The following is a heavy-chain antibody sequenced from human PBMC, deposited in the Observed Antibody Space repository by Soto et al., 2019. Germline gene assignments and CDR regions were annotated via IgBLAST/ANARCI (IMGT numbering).Heavy chain of an antibody. CDR3: ARGASGTTNNWFDP. Sequence: SETLSLTCTVSGGSISSGGYYWSWIRQHPGKGLEWIGYIYYSGSTYYNPSLKSRVTISVDTSKNQFSLKLSSVTAADTAVYYCARGASGTTNNWFDPWGQGTLVTVSS. J-gene: IGHJ5*02. CDR1: GGSISSGGYY. D-gene: IGHD1-1*01. V-gene: IGHV4-31*03. CDR2: IYYSGST.